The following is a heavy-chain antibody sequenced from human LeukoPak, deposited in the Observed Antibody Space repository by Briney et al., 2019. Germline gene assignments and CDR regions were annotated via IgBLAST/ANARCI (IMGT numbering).Heavy chain of an antibody. CDR1: GDSISSFY. D-gene: IGHD2-2*01. Sequence: SETLSLTCTVSGDSISSFYWSWIRQPAGKGLEWIGRIYSSGSTNYNPSLESRVTMSVDTSKNQLSLKLSSVTAADTAVYYCARGYCSSTSCSPGTNSWFDPWGQGTLVTVSS. CDR3: ARGYCSSTSCSPGTNSWFDP. CDR2: IYSSGST. J-gene: IGHJ5*02. V-gene: IGHV4-4*07.